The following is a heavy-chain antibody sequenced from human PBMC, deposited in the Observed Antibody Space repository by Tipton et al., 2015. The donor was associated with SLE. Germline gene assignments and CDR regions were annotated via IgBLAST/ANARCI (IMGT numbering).Heavy chain of an antibody. CDR2: IYYSGTS. CDR1: GGSITNRHHY. D-gene: IGHD3-16*01. CDR3: ASSLLPRWGLDP. Sequence: TLSLTCTVSGGSITNRHHYWGWIRQPPGKGLEWIGSIYYSGTSYYNPSLESRVTISVDTSKNQFSLKLSSVTAADTAIYFCASSLLPRWGLDPWGQGTLVTVSS. V-gene: IGHV4-39*07. J-gene: IGHJ5*02.